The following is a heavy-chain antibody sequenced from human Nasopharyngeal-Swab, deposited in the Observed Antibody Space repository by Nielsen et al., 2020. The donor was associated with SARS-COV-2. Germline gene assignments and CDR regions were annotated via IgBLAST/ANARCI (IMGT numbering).Heavy chain of an antibody. V-gene: IGHV3-23*01. CDR3: ARASVAGTYYYYYGMDV. J-gene: IGHJ6*02. CDR1: GFTFSGYA. D-gene: IGHD6-19*01. Sequence: GESLKISCAASGFTFSGYAMSWVRQAPGKGLEWVSAIGGTGGSTYYADSVKGQFTISRDNAKNSLYLQMNSLRAGDTAVYYCARASVAGTYYYYYGMDVWGQGTTVTVSS. CDR2: IGGTGGST.